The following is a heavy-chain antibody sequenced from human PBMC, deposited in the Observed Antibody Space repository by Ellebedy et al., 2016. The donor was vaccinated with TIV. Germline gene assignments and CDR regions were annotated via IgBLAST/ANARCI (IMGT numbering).Heavy chain of an antibody. CDR2: ISNSAI. D-gene: IGHD2-15*01. CDR3: ARGGGCSGGTCYYPDV. V-gene: IGHV3-48*01. J-gene: IGHJ4*02. Sequence: GESLKISCAASGFTFSSYTMNWVRQAPGKGLEWVSYISNSAIYYADSVKGRFTISRDNAKNSLYLQLSSRRAEDTAVYYCARGGGCSGGTCYYPDVWGQGTLVTVSS. CDR1: GFTFSSYT.